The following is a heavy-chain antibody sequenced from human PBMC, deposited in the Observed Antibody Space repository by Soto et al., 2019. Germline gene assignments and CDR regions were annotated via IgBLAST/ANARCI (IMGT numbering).Heavy chain of an antibody. D-gene: IGHD6-19*01. Sequence: GGSLILSCATSGFTFSSYAMSLVPQAPGKGLEWVSAISGSGGSTYYADSVKGRFTISRDNSKNTLYLQMNSLRAEDTAVHYCAKDSPGGWYTIWGQGTMVTVSS. CDR2: ISGSGGST. V-gene: IGHV3-23*01. J-gene: IGHJ3*02. CDR3: AKDSPGGWYTI. CDR1: GFTFSSYA.